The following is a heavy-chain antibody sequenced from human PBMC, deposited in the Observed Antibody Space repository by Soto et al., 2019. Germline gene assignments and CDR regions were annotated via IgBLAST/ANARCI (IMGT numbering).Heavy chain of an antibody. Sequence: GESLKISCKGSGYSFHSYWIGWVRQMPGKGLEWMGIIYPGDSDTRYSPSPQGQVTISADKSINTAYLQWSSLKASDTAIYYCAGHEQNIMTTIRGKFDYWGQGTLVTVSS. CDR2: IYPGDSDT. CDR1: GYSFHSYW. V-gene: IGHV5-51*01. J-gene: IGHJ4*02. CDR3: AGHEQNIMTTIRGKFDY. D-gene: IGHD3-16*01.